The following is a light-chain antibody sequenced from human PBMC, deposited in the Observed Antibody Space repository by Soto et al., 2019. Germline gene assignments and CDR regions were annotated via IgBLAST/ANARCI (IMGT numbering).Light chain of an antibody. V-gene: IGLV2-14*01. J-gene: IGLJ3*02. CDR1: SSDVGGYNY. CDR2: EVS. Sequence: QSALTQPASVSGSPGQSITISCTGTSSDVGGYNYVSWYQQHPGKAPKLMIYEVSNRPSGVSNRFSGSKSGNTTSLTISGLKAEDEADYYCRSYTSSRTRVFGGGTKLTVL. CDR3: RSYTSSRTRV.